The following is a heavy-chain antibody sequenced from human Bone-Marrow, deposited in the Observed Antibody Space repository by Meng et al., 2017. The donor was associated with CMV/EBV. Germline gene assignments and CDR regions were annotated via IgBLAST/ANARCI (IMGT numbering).Heavy chain of an antibody. CDR2: TYNSEGT. D-gene: IGHD3-3*01. J-gene: IGHJ4*02. Sequence: GTDNSGSYYWSWVRQPPGKGLGWIGYTYNSEGTTNNPSLKSRVAISIDTSKNQFSLKVSSVTAADTAVYYCAGGGDYDFWSGPSPDYWGQGALVTVSS. CDR1: GTDNSGSYY. V-gene: IGHV4-61*01. CDR3: AGGGDYDFWSGPSPDY.